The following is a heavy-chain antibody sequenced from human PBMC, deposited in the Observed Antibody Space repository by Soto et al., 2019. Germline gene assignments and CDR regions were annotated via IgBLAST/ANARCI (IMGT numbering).Heavy chain of an antibody. Sequence: SETLSITCAVYGGSFSGYYWSWIRQPPGKGLEWIGEINHRGSTNYNPSLKSRVTISVDTSKNQLSLKLSSVTAADTAVYYCARVGIAAAGTAFDIWGQGTMGTVSS. CDR1: GGSFSGYY. CDR2: INHRGST. CDR3: ARVGIAAAGTAFDI. V-gene: IGHV4-34*01. D-gene: IGHD6-13*01. J-gene: IGHJ3*02.